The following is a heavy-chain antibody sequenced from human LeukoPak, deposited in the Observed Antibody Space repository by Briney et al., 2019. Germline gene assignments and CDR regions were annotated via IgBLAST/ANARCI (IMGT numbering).Heavy chain of an antibody. Sequence: PGGSLRLSCAASGFTFSSYAMSWVRQAPGKGLEWVSAISGSGGSTYYAASVKGRFTISRDNSKNTLYLQMNSLRAEDTAVYYCAKDFKGLGYFDPWGQGTLVTVSP. CDR1: GFTFSSYA. V-gene: IGHV3-23*01. CDR3: AKDFKGLGYFDP. J-gene: IGHJ5*02. CDR2: ISGSGGST. D-gene: IGHD2-15*01.